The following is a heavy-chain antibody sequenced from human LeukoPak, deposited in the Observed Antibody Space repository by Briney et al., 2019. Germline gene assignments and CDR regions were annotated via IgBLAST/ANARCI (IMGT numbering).Heavy chain of an antibody. CDR3: AKAGAYEYYFDY. CDR1: GFTFSSYG. Sequence: GRSLRLSCAASGFTFSSYGMHWVRQAPGKGLEWVAVIWYGGSNKYYADSVKGRFTISRDNSKNTLYLQMNSLRAEDTAVYYCAKAGAYEYYFDYWGQGTLVTVSS. J-gene: IGHJ4*02. D-gene: IGHD2-21*01. V-gene: IGHV3-30*18. CDR2: IWYGGSNK.